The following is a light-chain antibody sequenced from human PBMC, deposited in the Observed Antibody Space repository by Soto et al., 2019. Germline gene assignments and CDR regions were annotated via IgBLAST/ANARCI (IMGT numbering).Light chain of an antibody. J-gene: IGKJ4*01. CDR3: QQGSNWPPVT. CDR1: QSVSSY. V-gene: IGKV3-11*01. CDR2: DAS. Sequence: EIVLTQSPATLSSSPGERATLSCRASQSVSSYLAWYQQKPGQAPRLLIYDASNRATGIPARFSGSGSGTDFTLTISSLEHEDFGIYYCQQGSNWPPVTFGGGTKVEIK.